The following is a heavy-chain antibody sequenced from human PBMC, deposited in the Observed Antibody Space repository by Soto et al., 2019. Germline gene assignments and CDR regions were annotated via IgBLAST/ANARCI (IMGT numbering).Heavy chain of an antibody. J-gene: IGHJ4*02. Sequence: GGSLRLSCAASGFTFSSYSMNWVRQAPGKGLEWVSSISSSSSYIYYADSVKGRFTISRDNAKNSLYLQMKSLRAEDTAVYYCARGKVGVIAARNLVYFDYWGQVTLVTVSS. V-gene: IGHV3-21*01. D-gene: IGHD6-6*01. CDR2: ISSSSSYI. CDR3: ARGKVGVIAARNLVYFDY. CDR1: GFTFSSYS.